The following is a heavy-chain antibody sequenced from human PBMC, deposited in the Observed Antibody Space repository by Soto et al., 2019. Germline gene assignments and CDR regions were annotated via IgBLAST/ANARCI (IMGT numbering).Heavy chain of an antibody. J-gene: IGHJ6*02. D-gene: IGHD3-10*01. V-gene: IGHV3-74*01. CDR3: ARAGQKRNGMDV. Sequence: GGSLRLSCTASGFTLSSYWMHWVRQGPGKGLVWVSRINSDGSSTSYADSVKGRFTISRDNAKNTLYLQMNSLRAEDTAVYYCARAGQKRNGMDVWGQGTTVTVSS. CDR2: INSDGSST. CDR1: GFTLSSYW.